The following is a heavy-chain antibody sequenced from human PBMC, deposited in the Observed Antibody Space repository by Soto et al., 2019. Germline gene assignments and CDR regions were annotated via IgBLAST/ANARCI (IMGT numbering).Heavy chain of an antibody. J-gene: IGHJ4*02. CDR3: ARTGPHYYDSSGYPKTYFDY. D-gene: IGHD3-22*01. CDR1: GGSISSGGYS. CDR2: IYHSGST. Sequence: SETLSLTCAVSGGSISSGGYSWSWIRQPPGKGLEWIGYIYHSGSTYYNPSLKSRVTISVDRSKNQFSLKLSSVTAADTAVYYCARTGPHYYDSSGYPKTYFDYWGQGTLVTVSS. V-gene: IGHV4-30-2*01.